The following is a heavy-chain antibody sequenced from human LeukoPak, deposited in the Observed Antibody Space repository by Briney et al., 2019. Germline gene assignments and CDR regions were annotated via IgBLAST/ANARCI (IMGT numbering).Heavy chain of an antibody. CDR2: IYYSGST. CDR1: GGSISSYY. Sequence: SETLSLTCTVSGGSISSYYWSWIRRPPGKGLEWVGYIYYSGSTNYNPSLKSRVTISVDTSKNQFSLKLSSVTAADTAVYYCARSPPLTMVRGVITFFDYWGQGTLVTVSS. CDR3: ARSPPLTMVRGVITFFDY. J-gene: IGHJ4*02. V-gene: IGHV4-59*01. D-gene: IGHD3-10*01.